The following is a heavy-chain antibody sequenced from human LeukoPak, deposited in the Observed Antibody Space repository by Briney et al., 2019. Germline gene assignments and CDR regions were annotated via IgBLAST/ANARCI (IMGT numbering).Heavy chain of an antibody. D-gene: IGHD3-10*01. CDR1: GFTFSSYA. CDR3: AKDLGGEGGSGFPGY. V-gene: IGHV3-23*01. CDR2: ISGSGGGT. J-gene: IGHJ4*02. Sequence: PGGSLRLSCAASGFTFSSYAMSWVRQAPGKGLEWVSLISGSGGGTEYADSVKGRFTISRDNSKSTLYLQMNSLRAEDTAVYYCAKDLGGEGGSGFPGYWGQGTLVTVSS.